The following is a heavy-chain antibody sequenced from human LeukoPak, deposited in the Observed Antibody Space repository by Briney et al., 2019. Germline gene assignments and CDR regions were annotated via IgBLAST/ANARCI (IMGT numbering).Heavy chain of an antibody. CDR2: VYYSGST. D-gene: IGHD4-17*01. Sequence: SETLSLTCTVSGDSISSHYWSWIRQPPGKGLEWIGYVYYSGSTNYNPSLKSRVTISVDTSKNQFSLKLSSVTAADTAVYYCARAGAATDEYNWFDPWGQGTLVTVSS. V-gene: IGHV4-59*11. CDR1: GDSISSHY. CDR3: ARAGAATDEYNWFDP. J-gene: IGHJ5*02.